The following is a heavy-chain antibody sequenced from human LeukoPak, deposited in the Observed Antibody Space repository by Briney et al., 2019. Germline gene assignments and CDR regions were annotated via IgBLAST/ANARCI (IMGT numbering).Heavy chain of an antibody. V-gene: IGHV4-39*01. CDR1: GGPISSSSYY. Sequence: SETLSLTCTVSGGPISSSSYYWGWIRQPPGKGLEWIGSIYYSGSTYYNPSLKSRVTISVDTSKNQFSLKLSSVTAADTAVYYCARQAGDLRLDYWGQGTLVTVSS. D-gene: IGHD3-16*01. J-gene: IGHJ4*02. CDR2: IYYSGST. CDR3: ARQAGDLRLDY.